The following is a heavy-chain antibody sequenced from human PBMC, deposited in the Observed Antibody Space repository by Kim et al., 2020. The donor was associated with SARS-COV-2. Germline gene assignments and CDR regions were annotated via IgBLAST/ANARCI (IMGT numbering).Heavy chain of an antibody. J-gene: IGHJ5*02. CDR1: GFTLEDSA. Sequence: GGSLRLSCVTSGFTLEDSAMHWVRQRPGKGLEWVSLITGDGERTSYANSVKGRFTISRDNIKKSLYLQMNSLKTEDSAFYYCAKDRFADLLYTLDTWGQGVMVTVSS. D-gene: IGHD3-10*01. CDR2: ITGDGERT. V-gene: IGHV3-43*02. CDR3: AKDRFADLLYTLDT.